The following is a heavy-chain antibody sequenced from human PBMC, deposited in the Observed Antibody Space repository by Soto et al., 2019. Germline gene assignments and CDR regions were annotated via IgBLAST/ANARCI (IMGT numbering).Heavy chain of an antibody. CDR3: ARRYGYGTFDI. D-gene: IGHD5-18*01. CDR1: GGSISSYY. CDR2: IYYSGST. J-gene: IGHJ3*02. Sequence: SETLSLTCTVSGGSISSYYWSWIRQPPGKGLEWIGYIYYSGSTKYNPSLKSRVSISVDTSKNQFSLKLSSVTAADTAVYFCARRYGYGTFDIWGQGTMVTASS. V-gene: IGHV4-59*01.